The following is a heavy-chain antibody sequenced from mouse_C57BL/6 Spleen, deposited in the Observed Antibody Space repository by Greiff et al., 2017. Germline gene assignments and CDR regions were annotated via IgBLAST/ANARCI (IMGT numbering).Heavy chain of an antibody. D-gene: IGHD2-14*01. V-gene: IGHV1-62-2*01. CDR2: FYPGSGSI. CDR3: ARHERGTYAMDY. J-gene: IGHJ4*01. CDR1: GYTFTEYT. Sequence: QVHVKQSGAELVKPGASVKLSCKASGYTFTEYTIHWVKQRSGQGLEWIGWFYPGSGSIKYNENFKDKATLTADKSSSTVYMELSRLTSEDSAVYFCARHERGTYAMDYWGQGTSVTVSS.